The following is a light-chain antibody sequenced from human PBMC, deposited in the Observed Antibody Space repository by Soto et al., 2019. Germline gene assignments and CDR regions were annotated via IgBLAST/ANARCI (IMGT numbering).Light chain of an antibody. V-gene: IGLV3-1*01. CDR1: KLGDKY. CDR3: QAWDSSTYVV. Sequence: SYALTQPPSVSVSPGQAASITCSGAKLGDKYASWYQQKPGQAPVVVIYQDNKRPSGIPERFSASNSENTATLTISGTQAMDEADYYCQAWDSSTYVVFGGGTKLTVL. CDR2: QDN. J-gene: IGLJ2*01.